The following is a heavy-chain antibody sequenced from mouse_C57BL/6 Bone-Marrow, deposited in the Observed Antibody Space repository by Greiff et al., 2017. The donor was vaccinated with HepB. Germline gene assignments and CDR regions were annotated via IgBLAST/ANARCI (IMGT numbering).Heavy chain of an antibody. V-gene: IGHV1-42*01. CDR1: GYSFTGYY. CDR3: ARSLTWFAY. Sequence: DVKLQESGPELVKPGASVKISCKASGYSFTGYYMNWVKQSPEKSLEWIGEINPSTGGTTYNQKFKAKATLTVDKSSSTAYMQLKSLTSEDSAVYYCARSLTWFAYWGQGTLVTVSA. CDR2: INPSTGGT. J-gene: IGHJ3*01.